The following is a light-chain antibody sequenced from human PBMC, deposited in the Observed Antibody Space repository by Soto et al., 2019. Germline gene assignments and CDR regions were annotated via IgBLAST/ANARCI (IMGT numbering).Light chain of an antibody. V-gene: IGLV1-40*01. CDR1: SSSIGAGYD. CDR2: GNS. CDR3: SSYGGSKV. Sequence: QSVLTQPPSVSGAPGQRVTISCTGSSSSIGAGYDVHWYQQRPGTAPKLLIFGNSNRPSGVPDRFSGSKSGTSASLTVSGLQAEDEADYYCSSYGGSKVFGGGTKLTVL. J-gene: IGLJ2*01.